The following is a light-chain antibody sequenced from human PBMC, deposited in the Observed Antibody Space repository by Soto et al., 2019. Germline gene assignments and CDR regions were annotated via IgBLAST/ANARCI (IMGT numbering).Light chain of an antibody. CDR3: SSYTPSNTLV. V-gene: IGLV2-14*01. CDR2: EVS. Sequence: QSALTQPASVSGSPGQSITISCTGTSSDVGGYNYVSWYQQFPGKAPKLMIYEVSNRPSGVSDRFSGSKSGNTASLTISGLQAEDEANYYCSSYTPSNTLVFGGGTKVTVL. J-gene: IGLJ3*02. CDR1: SSDVGGYNY.